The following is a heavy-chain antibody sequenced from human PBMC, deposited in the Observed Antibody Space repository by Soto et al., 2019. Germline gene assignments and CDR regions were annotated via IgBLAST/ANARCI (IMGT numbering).Heavy chain of an antibody. V-gene: IGHV5-51*01. CDR2: IHPNYSTM. D-gene: IGHD2-21*01. Sequence: GESLKISCKASGYIFSNYWIGWVRQMPGTGLEWMAIIHPNYSTMRYSPSFRGQVSVSVDTSTSTAYLQWSSLKASDTAIYYCARYLSNSFAMAVWGQGTTVTVSS. CDR1: GYIFSNYW. CDR3: ARYLSNSFAMAV. J-gene: IGHJ6*02.